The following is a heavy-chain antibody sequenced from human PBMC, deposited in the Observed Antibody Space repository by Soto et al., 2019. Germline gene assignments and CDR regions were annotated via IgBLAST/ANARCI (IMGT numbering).Heavy chain of an antibody. CDR2: IYPGDSDT. J-gene: IGHJ4*02. CDR1: GYSFTSYL. Sequence: GESLKISCKGSGYSFTSYLIGWVRQMPGKGLEWMGVIYPGDSDTRYSPSFQGQVTISADKSISTAYLQWSSLKASDTAMYYCARHGVGDILTGQPDYWGQGTLVTVSS. CDR3: ARHGVGDILTGQPDY. V-gene: IGHV5-51*01. D-gene: IGHD3-9*01.